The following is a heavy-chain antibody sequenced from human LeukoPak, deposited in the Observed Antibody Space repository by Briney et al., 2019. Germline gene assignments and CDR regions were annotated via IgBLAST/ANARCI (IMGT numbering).Heavy chain of an antibody. J-gene: IGHJ4*02. Sequence: PGGSLRLSCAASGFAFSTYAMGWVRQAPGKGLEWVSAISGSGVSTNYADSVKGRFTISRDNSKNTLYLQMNSLRAEDTAVYYCAKDIWSGELLHGGFDYWGQGTLVTVSS. CDR1: GFAFSTYA. V-gene: IGHV3-23*01. D-gene: IGHD3-10*01. CDR2: ISGSGVST. CDR3: AKDIWSGELLHGGFDY.